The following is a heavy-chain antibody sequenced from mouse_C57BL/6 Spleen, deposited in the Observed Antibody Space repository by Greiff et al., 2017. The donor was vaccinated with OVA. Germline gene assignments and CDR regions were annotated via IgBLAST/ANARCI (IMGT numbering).Heavy chain of an antibody. J-gene: IGHJ2*01. CDR2: IDPSASYT. V-gene: IGHV1-69*01. CDR1: GYTFTSYW. Sequence: QVQLQQPGAELVMPGASVKLSCKASGYTFTSYWMHWVKQRPGQGLEWIGEIDPSASYTNYNQKFTGKSTLTVDKSSSTAYMQLSSLTSEDSAVYYCARERNSDFDYWGQGTTLTVSS. CDR3: ARERNSDFDY.